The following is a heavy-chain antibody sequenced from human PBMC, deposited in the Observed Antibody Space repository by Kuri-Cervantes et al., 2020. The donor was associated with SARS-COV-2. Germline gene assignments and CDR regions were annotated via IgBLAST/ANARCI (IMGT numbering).Heavy chain of an antibody. V-gene: IGHV4-59*08. J-gene: IGHJ4*02. CDR3: ARVAAAGGLDY. CDR2: IYYSGST. D-gene: IGHD6-13*01. Sequence: GSLRLSCTVSGGSIRSYYWSWIRQPPGKGLEWIGYIYYSGSTNYNPSLKSRVTISVDTSKNQFSLKLSSVTAADTAVYYCARVAAAGGLDYWGQGTLVTVSS. CDR1: GGSIRSYY.